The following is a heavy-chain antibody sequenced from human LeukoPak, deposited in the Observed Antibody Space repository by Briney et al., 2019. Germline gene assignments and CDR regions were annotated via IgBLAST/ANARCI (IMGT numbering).Heavy chain of an antibody. CDR1: GGSISSGGYY. D-gene: IGHD2-21*01. CDR3: ARVISGDDHFDY. V-gene: IGHV4-31*03. CDR2: IYYSGST. J-gene: IGHJ4*02. Sequence: ASETLSLTCTVSGGSISSGGYYWSWIRQHPGKGLEWIGYIYYSGSTYYNPSLKSRVTISVDTSKNQFSLKLSYVTAADTAVYYCARVISGDDHFDYWGQGTLVTVSS.